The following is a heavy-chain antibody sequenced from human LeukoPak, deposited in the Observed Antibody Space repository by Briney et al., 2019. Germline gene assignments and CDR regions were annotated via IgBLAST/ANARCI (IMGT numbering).Heavy chain of an antibody. J-gene: IGHJ4*02. CDR3: ARGHWVVKGRTPVAY. Sequence: ASVKVSCKASGYTFTSYDINWVRQATGQGLEWMGWMNPNSGNTGYAQKFQGRVTMTRNTSISTAYMELSSLRSEDTAVYYCARGHWVVKGRTPVAYWGQGTLVTVSS. CDR1: GYTFTSYD. V-gene: IGHV1-8*01. CDR2: MNPNSGNT. D-gene: IGHD2/OR15-2a*01.